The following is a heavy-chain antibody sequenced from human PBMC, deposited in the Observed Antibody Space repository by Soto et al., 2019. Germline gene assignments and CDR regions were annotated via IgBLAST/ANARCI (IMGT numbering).Heavy chain of an antibody. D-gene: IGHD5-18*01. V-gene: IGHV3-23*01. Sequence: EVQLLESGGGLVQPGGSLRLSCAASGFTFSSYGMSWVRQAPGEGLEWVSAISGSGGSTYYADSVKGRFTISRDNSKNTLYLQMNSLRAEDTAVYYCAKSVGYSYGFGGMDVWGQGTTVTVS. CDR3: AKSVGYSYGFGGMDV. J-gene: IGHJ6*02. CDR1: GFTFSSYG. CDR2: ISGSGGST.